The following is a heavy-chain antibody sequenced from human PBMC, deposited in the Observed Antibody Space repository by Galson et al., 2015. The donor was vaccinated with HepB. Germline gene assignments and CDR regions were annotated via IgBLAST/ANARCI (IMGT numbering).Heavy chain of an antibody. V-gene: IGHV6-1*01. J-gene: IGHJ6*02. D-gene: IGHD6-19*01. CDR1: GDSVSSNSAA. CDR3: ARDLDPAGDYYYGMDV. Sequence: CAISGDSVSSNSAAWNWIRQSPSRGLEWLGRTYYRSKWYNDYAVSVKSRITINPDTSKNQFSLQLNSVTPEDTAVYYCARDLDPAGDYYYGMDVWGQGTTVTVSS. CDR2: TYYRSKWYN.